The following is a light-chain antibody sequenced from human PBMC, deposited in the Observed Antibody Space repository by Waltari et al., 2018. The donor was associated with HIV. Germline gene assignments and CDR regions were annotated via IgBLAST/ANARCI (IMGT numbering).Light chain of an antibody. Sequence: QSALPQPPSVSGSLGQSVTISCTGTSSAVGNYNEVSWYQQYPGTAPKHMIYDVTNRPSGVPDRFAGSKSGNTASLTTSGLQAEDEADYYCSSFTTSITVVFGGGTKLTVL. CDR3: SSFTTSITVV. V-gene: IGLV2-18*03. CDR2: DVT. J-gene: IGLJ2*01. CDR1: SSAVGNYNE.